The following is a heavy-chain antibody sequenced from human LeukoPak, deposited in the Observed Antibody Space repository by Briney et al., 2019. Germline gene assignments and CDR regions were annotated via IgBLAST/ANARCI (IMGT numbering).Heavy chain of an antibody. V-gene: IGHV4-61*02. J-gene: IGHJ6*03. CDR3: ATSGLKCSGGSCYGSYYYMDV. CDR2: IYTSGST. D-gene: IGHD2-15*01. CDR1: GGSISSGSYY. Sequence: PSETLSLTCTVSGGSISSGSYYWSWIRQPAGKGLEWTGRIYTSGSTNYNPSLKSRVTISVDTSKNQFSLKLSSVTAADTAVYYCATSGLKCSGGSCYGSYYYMDVWGKGTTVTVSS.